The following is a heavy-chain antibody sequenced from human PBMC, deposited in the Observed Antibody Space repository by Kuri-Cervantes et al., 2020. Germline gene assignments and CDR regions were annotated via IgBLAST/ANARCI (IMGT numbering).Heavy chain of an antibody. CDR3: ASGTVTPFYYYGMDD. CDR2: ISPDGTKA. V-gene: IGHV3-30*16. Sequence: LSLSCAAPGFTFSSHVMHWVRQSPGKGPEWLAVISPDGTKAYHADSVKGRFTISRDNSKNTLSLQIDSRRVEDTAVYYCASGTVTPFYYYGMDDWGQGTTVTVSS. D-gene: IGHD4-17*01. CDR1: GFTFSSHV. J-gene: IGHJ6*02.